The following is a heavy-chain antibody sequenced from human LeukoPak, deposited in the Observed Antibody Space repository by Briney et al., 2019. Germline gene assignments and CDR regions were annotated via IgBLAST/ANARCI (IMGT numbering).Heavy chain of an antibody. J-gene: IGHJ4*02. CDR1: GFALKSYS. V-gene: IGHV3-21*01. Sequence: GGSLRLSCAGSGFALKSYSLSWVRQAPGKGLEWVSSISSTSAYIYYADSVKGRFTISRDNVDNVVYLQMNSLGAEDTAVYYCAKLWFGDHNFDYWGQGTLVTVSS. D-gene: IGHD3-10*01. CDR2: ISSTSAYI. CDR3: AKLWFGDHNFDY.